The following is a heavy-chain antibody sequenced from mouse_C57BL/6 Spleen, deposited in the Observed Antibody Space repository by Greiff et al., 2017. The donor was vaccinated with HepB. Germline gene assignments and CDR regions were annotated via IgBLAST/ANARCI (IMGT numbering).Heavy chain of an antibody. CDR3: ASDYDYPAWFAY. J-gene: IGHJ3*01. CDR1: GYSITSGYY. D-gene: IGHD2-4*01. CDR2: ISYDGSN. V-gene: IGHV3-6*01. Sequence: DVKLQESGLGLVKPSQSLSLTCSVTGYSITSGYYWNWIRQFPGNKLEWMGYISYDGSNNYNPSLKNRISITRDTSKNQFFLKLNSVTTEDTATYYCASDYDYPAWFAYWGQGTLVTVSA.